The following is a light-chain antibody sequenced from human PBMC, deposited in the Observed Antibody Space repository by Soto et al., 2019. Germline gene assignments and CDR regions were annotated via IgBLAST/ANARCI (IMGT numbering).Light chain of an antibody. Sequence: DVVMTQSPLSLPVTLGQPATISCRSSQGLVYSDGNTYLSWFQQRPGQSPRRLISKISSRDSGVPDRFSGSGLGTEFTLKISRVEAEDVGVYYCLQGTRWPWTFGQGTRVEIK. V-gene: IGKV2-30*01. CDR3: LQGTRWPWT. CDR1: QGLVYSDGNTY. J-gene: IGKJ1*01. CDR2: KIS.